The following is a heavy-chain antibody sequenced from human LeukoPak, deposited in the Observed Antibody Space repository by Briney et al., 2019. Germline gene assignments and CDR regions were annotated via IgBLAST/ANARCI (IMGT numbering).Heavy chain of an antibody. D-gene: IGHD3-9*01. J-gene: IGHJ4*02. CDR2: IGASGGST. CDR1: GFTFSSYA. V-gene: IGHV3-23*01. CDR3: AKAEGYDILTGLDY. Sequence: GGSRRLSCATSGFTFSSYARSWVRQAPGKGLKWFSGIGASGGSTYYADSVKGRFTISRDNSKNTLYLQMNSLRTEDTAVYYCAKAEGYDILTGLDYWGQGTLVTVSS.